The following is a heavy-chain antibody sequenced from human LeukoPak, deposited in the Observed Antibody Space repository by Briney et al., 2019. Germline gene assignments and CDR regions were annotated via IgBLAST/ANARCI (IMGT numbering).Heavy chain of an antibody. Sequence: SETLSLTCTLSGGSISSSPYYCGWVRQPPGKGLEWIGNIYYSGTTYYNPSLKSRVTISVDTSKNQFSLKLSSVTAADTAVYYCARDSAGLWTFDYWGQGTLVTVSS. J-gene: IGHJ4*02. CDR1: GGSISSSPYY. CDR3: ARDSAGLWTFDY. D-gene: IGHD3/OR15-3a*01. CDR2: IYYSGTT. V-gene: IGHV4-39*07.